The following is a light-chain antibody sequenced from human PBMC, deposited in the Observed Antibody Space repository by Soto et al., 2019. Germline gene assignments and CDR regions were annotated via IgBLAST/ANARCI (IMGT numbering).Light chain of an antibody. CDR2: LEGSGSY. V-gene: IGLV4-60*02. J-gene: IGLJ3*02. CDR1: SGHSSYI. Sequence: QPVLTQSSSASASLGSSVKLTCTLSSGHSSYIIAWHQQQPGKAPRYLMKLEGSGSYNKGSGVPDRFSGSSSGADRYLTISNLQFEDEAEYYCETWDNKGVFGGGTKVTVL. CDR3: ETWDNKGV.